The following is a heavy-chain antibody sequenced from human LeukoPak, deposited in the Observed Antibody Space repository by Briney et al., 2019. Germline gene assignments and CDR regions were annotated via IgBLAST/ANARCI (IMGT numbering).Heavy chain of an antibody. V-gene: IGHV1-69*13. J-gene: IGHJ4*02. Sequence: SVKAFCKASGGTFNNYIINWVRQAPGQGLEWMGGIIPIFGTANYTQKFQGRVTITADESTSTAYMELSSLRSEDTAVYYCARYVVVPAELDYWGQGTLATVSS. D-gene: IGHD2-2*01. CDR3: ARYVVVPAELDY. CDR2: IIPIFGTA. CDR1: GGTFNNYI.